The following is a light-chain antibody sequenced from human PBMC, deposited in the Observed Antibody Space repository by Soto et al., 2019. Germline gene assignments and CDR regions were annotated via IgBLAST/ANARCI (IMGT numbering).Light chain of an antibody. CDR3: QQYNDWPPYT. V-gene: IGKV3-15*01. Sequence: EIVMTQSPATLSVSPGERVTLSCRASQSVRSRLASYQLKPGQAPRLLIYRASTRATGIPARFAGGGSGTEFTLTISSVQSEDLAVYYCQQYNDWPPYTFGQGTKLEIK. CDR1: QSVRSR. J-gene: IGKJ2*01. CDR2: RAS.